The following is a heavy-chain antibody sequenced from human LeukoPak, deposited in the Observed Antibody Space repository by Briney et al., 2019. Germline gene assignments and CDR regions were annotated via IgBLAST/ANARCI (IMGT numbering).Heavy chain of an antibody. V-gene: IGHV3-30*18. CDR2: ISYDGSKK. D-gene: IGHD2-15*01. Sequence: GGSLRLSCAASGFTFNSTGMHWVRQAPGKGLEWVALISYDGSKKYYADSVKGRFTISRDTSKNTLYLQMNSLRAEDTAMYYCAKDHCRGNTCYYLPDYWGQGTLVTVSS. CDR1: GFTFNSTG. CDR3: AKDHCRGNTCYYLPDY. J-gene: IGHJ4*02.